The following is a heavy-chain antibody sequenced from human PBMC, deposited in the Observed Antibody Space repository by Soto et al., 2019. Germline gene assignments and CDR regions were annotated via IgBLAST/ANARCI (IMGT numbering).Heavy chain of an antibody. Sequence: SVKVSCKASGGTFSSYTISWVRQAPGQGLEWMGRIIPILGIANYAQKFQGRVTITADKSTSTAYMGLSSLRSEDTAVYYCARVVATITDYYYYYGMDVWGQGTTVTVSS. J-gene: IGHJ6*02. CDR3: ARVVATITDYYYYYGMDV. V-gene: IGHV1-69*02. D-gene: IGHD5-12*01. CDR2: IIPILGIA. CDR1: GGTFSSYT.